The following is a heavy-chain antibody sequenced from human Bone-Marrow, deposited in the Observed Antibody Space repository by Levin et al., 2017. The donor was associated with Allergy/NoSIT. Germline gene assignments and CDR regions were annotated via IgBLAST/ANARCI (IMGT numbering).Heavy chain of an antibody. J-gene: IGHJ4*02. V-gene: IGHV1-69*13. CDR2: IIPLFGSA. Sequence: WASVKVSCKASGGTFTNYAFSWVRQAPGQGLEWMGGIIPLFGSANYAQKFQGRVSISADESTSTVYMELSRLRSEDTAVYYCARDSPLIVGATAPFFDYWGQGTLVIVSS. CDR1: GGTFTNYA. CDR3: ARDSPLIVGATAPFFDY. D-gene: IGHD1-26*01.